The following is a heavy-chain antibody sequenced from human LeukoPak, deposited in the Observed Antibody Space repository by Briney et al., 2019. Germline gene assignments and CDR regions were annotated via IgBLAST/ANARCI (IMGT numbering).Heavy chain of an antibody. V-gene: IGHV4-34*01. Sequence: PSETLSLTCAVYGGSFSGYYWSWIRQPPGKGLEWIGEINHSGSTNHNASLESRVTISVDTSKNQFSLKLSSVTAADTAVYYCARRGGLTMFGVVTEYYFDHWGQGTLVTVSS. CDR3: ARRGGLTMFGVVTEYYFDH. D-gene: IGHD3-3*01. J-gene: IGHJ4*02. CDR2: INHSGST. CDR1: GGSFSGYY.